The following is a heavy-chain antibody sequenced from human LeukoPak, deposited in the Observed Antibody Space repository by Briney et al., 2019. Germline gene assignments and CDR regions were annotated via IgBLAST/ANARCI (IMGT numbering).Heavy chain of an antibody. CDR1: GFTFSSYW. D-gene: IGHD2-8*01. Sequence: GGSLGLSCAASGFTFSSYWMSWVRQAPGKGLEWVANIKQDGSEKYYVDSVKGRFTISRDNAKSSLYLQMNSLRDEDTAVYYCARDRGYCTSDDCYRWFHYWGQGTLVIVSS. CDR2: IKQDGSEK. CDR3: ARDRGYCTSDDCYRWFHY. J-gene: IGHJ4*02. V-gene: IGHV3-7*01.